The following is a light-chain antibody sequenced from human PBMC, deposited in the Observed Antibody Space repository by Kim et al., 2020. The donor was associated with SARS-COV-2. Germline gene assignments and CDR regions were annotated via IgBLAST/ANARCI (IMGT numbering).Light chain of an antibody. CDR1: EYISFY. V-gene: IGKV1-33*01. J-gene: IGKJ4*01. Sequence: ASVGDRVTITCKASEYISFYLNWYQQKPGKAPKALIFDASNLETGVPSRFSGSGSGTDFTFTINNLQPEDIASYFCQQYYNLTLTFGGGTKVDIK. CDR2: DAS. CDR3: QQYYNLTLT.